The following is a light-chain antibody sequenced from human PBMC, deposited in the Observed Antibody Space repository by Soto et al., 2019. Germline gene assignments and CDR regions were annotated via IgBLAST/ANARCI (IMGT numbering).Light chain of an antibody. CDR3: QRYGSSGT. J-gene: IGKJ1*01. V-gene: IGKV3-20*01. CDR1: QSVSSSY. CDR2: GAS. Sequence: IVWTQAPGTLSLSPGERATLSCRASQSVSSSYLAWYQQKPGQAPRLLIYGASNRATGIPDRFSGSGSGTDFTLTISRLEPEDFAVYYCQRYGSSGTFGQGTKVDI.